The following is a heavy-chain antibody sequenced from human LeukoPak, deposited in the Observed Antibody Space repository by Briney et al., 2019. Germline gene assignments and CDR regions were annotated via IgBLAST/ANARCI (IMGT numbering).Heavy chain of an antibody. CDR3: AILPGYSSSWYEVDY. J-gene: IGHJ4*02. CDR2: ISGSGGST. Sequence: GGSLRLSCAASGFTFSSGAMSWVRQAPGKGLEWVSGISGSGGSTYYADSVKGRFTISRDNSKNTLYLQMNSPRAEDTAVYYCAILPGYSSSWYEVDYWGQGTLVTVSS. D-gene: IGHD6-13*01. CDR1: GFTFSSGA. V-gene: IGHV3-23*01.